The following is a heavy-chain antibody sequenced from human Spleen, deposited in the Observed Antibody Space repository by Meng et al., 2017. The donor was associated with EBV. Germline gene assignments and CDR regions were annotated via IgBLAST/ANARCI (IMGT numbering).Heavy chain of an antibody. CDR1: GYTFTGYF. D-gene: IGHD2-15*01. CDR2: INPDSGST. J-gene: IGHJ4*02. Sequence: QVQLLQSGAEVKKPGASLKVSCKASGYTFTGYFIHWVRQAPGQGLEWMGRINPDSGSTDYAQQYQDRVTMTRDTSISTAYMELSRLRSDDTAVYFCARVRCFDGSCNWGYWGQGALVTVSS. CDR3: ARVRCFDGSCNWGY. V-gene: IGHV1-2*06.